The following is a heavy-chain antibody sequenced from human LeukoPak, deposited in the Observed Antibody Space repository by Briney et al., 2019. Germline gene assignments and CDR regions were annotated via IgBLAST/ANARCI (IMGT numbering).Heavy chain of an antibody. Sequence: SETLSLTCTVSGGSISSYYWSWIRQPPGKGLEWIGEINHSGSTNYNPSLKSRVTISVDTSKNQFSLKLSSVTAADTAVYYCARGRDIVVVPASFDYWGQGTLVTVSS. J-gene: IGHJ4*02. V-gene: IGHV4-34*01. CDR1: GGSISSYY. CDR2: INHSGST. D-gene: IGHD2-2*01. CDR3: ARGRDIVVVPASFDY.